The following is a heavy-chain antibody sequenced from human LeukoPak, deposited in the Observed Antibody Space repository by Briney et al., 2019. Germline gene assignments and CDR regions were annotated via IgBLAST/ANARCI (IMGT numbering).Heavy chain of an antibody. CDR3: ARVVDTAMVLYGAFDI. CDR2: ISTSSSYI. J-gene: IGHJ3*02. CDR1: GFTFSSYS. Sequence: GGSLRLSCAASGFTFSSYSMNWVRQAPGKGLEWVSFISTSSSYIHYADSVKGRFTISRDNAKKSLCLEMNSLRAEDTAVYYCARVVDTAMVLYGAFDIWGQGTMVTVSS. D-gene: IGHD5-18*01. V-gene: IGHV3-21*01.